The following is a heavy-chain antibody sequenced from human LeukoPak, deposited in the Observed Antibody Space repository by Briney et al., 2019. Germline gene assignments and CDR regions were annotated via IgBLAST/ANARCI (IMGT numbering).Heavy chain of an antibody. CDR3: AKVEWLPRMTDD. CDR1: DFTFTTYT. J-gene: IGHJ4*02. D-gene: IGHD6-19*01. Sequence: GGSLRLSCAASDFTFTTYTMTWVRQAPGKGLEWVSSISGGGDITYYTDSVKGRFTISRDNSKNTLYRQMNSLRAEDTAVYYCAKVEWLPRMTDDWGQGTLVTVSS. V-gene: IGHV3-23*01. CDR2: ISGGGDIT.